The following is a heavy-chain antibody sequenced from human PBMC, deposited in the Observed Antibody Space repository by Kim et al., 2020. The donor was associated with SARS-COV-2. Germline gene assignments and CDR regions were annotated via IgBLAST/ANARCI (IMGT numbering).Heavy chain of an antibody. CDR1: GFTFSDYY. J-gene: IGHJ3*02. CDR2: ISSSSYT. V-gene: IGHV3-11*05. D-gene: IGHD1-26*01. CDR3: ARDYDGSWCGYACDI. Sequence: GGSLRLSCAASGFTFSDYYMSWIRQAPGKGLEWVSYISSSSYTNYAASAKGRFIIFTDNTTNTLHQQMNSLRAEDTAAYYCARDYDGSWCGYACDIWRQ.